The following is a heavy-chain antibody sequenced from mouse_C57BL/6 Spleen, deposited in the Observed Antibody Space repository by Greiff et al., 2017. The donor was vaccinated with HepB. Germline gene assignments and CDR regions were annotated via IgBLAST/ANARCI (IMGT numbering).Heavy chain of an antibody. D-gene: IGHD1-1*01. V-gene: IGHV3-6*01. Sequence: EVQLQESGPGLVKPSQSLSLTCSVTGYSITSGYYWNWIRQFPGNKLEWMGYISYDGSNNYNPSLKNRISITRDTSKNQFFLKLNSVTTEDTATYYCARSGSVYYYGSKGYWYFDVWGTGTTVTVSS. CDR1: GYSITSGYY. CDR3: ARSGSVYYYGSKGYWYFDV. CDR2: ISYDGSN. J-gene: IGHJ1*03.